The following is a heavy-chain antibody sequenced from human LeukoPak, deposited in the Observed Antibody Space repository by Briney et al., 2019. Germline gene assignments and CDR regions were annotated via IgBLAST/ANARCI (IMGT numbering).Heavy chain of an antibody. V-gene: IGHV3-15*01. D-gene: IGHD2-2*01. Sequence: PGGSLRLSCAASGFTFSNAWMSWVRQAPGKGLEWVGRIKSKTDGGTTDYAAPVKGRFTISRDDSKNTLYPQMNSLKTEDTAVYYCTTDLKFYCSSTSCYSDYWGQGTLVTVSS. J-gene: IGHJ4*02. CDR2: IKSKTDGGTT. CDR1: GFTFSNAW. CDR3: TTDLKFYCSSTSCYSDY.